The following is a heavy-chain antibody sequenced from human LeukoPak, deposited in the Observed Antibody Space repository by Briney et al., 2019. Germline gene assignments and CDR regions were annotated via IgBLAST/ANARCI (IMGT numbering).Heavy chain of an antibody. V-gene: IGHV3-9*01. Sequence: PGGSLRLSCVGSGFAFHNYAVHWVRRPPGKGLEWVSAINWNSDTKAYADSVKGRFTISRDNAKNSLYLQMNSLRAEDTAVYYCAREVVVVVAAAGYYYYYGMDVWGQGTTVTVSS. CDR1: GFAFHNYA. CDR3: AREVVVVVAAAGYYYYYGMDV. J-gene: IGHJ6*02. D-gene: IGHD2-15*01. CDR2: INWNSDTK.